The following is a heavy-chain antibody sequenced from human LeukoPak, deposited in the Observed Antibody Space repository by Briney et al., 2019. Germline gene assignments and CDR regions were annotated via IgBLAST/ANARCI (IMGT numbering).Heavy chain of an antibody. CDR2: IYTSGST. D-gene: IGHD6-13*01. V-gene: IGHV4-4*07. J-gene: IGHJ4*02. CDR3: ATSSIAAKAIDY. Sequence: SETLSLTCTVSGGSISSYYWSWIRQPAGKGLEWIGRIYTSGSTNYNPSLKSRVTMSVDTSKNQFSLKLSSVTAADTAVYYCATSSIAAKAIDYWGQGTLVTVSS. CDR1: GGSISSYY.